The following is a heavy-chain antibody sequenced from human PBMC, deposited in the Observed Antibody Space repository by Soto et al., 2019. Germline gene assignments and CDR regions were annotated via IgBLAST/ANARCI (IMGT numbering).Heavy chain of an antibody. CDR1: GGSISSDY. J-gene: IGHJ4*02. CDR2: IYNSGST. D-gene: IGHD3-10*01. CDR3: ARAPYGSGTKPYYFDY. Sequence: ASETLSLTCTVFGGSISSDYWSCIRQPPGKGLEWIGFIYNSGSTNYNPSPKSRVTISMDTSRNHFSLILSSVTAADTAVYYCARAPYGSGTKPYYFDYWGQGTLVTVSS. V-gene: IGHV4-59*01.